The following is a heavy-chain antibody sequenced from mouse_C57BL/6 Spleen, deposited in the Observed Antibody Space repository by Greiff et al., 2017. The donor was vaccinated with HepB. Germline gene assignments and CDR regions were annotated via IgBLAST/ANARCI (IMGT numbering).Heavy chain of an antibody. CDR2: IYPGDGDT. CDR1: GYAFSSSW. Sequence: VKVVESGPELVKPGASVKISCKASGYAFSSSWMNWVKQRPGKGLEWIGRIYPGDGDTNYNGKFKGKATLTADKSSSTAYMQLSSLTSEDSAVYFCARSYSNYVPYAMDYWGQGTSVTVSS. V-gene: IGHV1-82*01. D-gene: IGHD2-5*01. J-gene: IGHJ4*01. CDR3: ARSYSNYVPYAMDY.